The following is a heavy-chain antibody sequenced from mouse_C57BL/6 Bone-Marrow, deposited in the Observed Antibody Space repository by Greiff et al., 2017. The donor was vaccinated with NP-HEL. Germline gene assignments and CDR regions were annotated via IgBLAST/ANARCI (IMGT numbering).Heavy chain of an antibody. Sequence: QVQLQQPGAELVKPGASVKLSCKASGYTFTSYWMHWVKQRPGQGLEWIGMIHPNSGSTNYNEKFKSKATLTVDKSSSTAYMQLSSLTSEDSAVYYCARWPDYYGNWYFDVWGTGTTVTVSS. D-gene: IGHD1-1*01. V-gene: IGHV1-64*01. CDR1: GYTFTSYW. J-gene: IGHJ1*03. CDR2: IHPNSGST. CDR3: ARWPDYYGNWYFDV.